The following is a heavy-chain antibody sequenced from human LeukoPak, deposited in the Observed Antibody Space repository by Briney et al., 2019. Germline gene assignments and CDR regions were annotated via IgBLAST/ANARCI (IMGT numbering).Heavy chain of an antibody. Sequence: GASVKVSCKASGYTFTGYYMHWVRQAPGQGLEWMGWINPNSGGTNYAQKFQGRVTMTRDTSISTAYMELSRLRSDDTAVYYCARDSVDTAMVLDYWGQGTLVTVSS. D-gene: IGHD5-18*01. CDR2: INPNSGGT. CDR3: ARDSVDTAMVLDY. CDR1: GYTFTGYY. J-gene: IGHJ4*02. V-gene: IGHV1-2*02.